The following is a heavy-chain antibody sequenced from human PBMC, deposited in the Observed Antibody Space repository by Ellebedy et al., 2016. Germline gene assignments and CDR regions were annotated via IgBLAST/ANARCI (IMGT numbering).Heavy chain of an antibody. CDR2: IYYSGST. Sequence: SETLSLTXTVSGGSISSYYWSWIRQPPGKGLEWIGYIYYSGSTNYNPSLKSRVTISVDTSKNQFSLKLSSVTAADTAVYYCARDAEGANIFDYWGQGTLVTVSS. D-gene: IGHD1-26*01. CDR1: GGSISSYY. J-gene: IGHJ4*02. V-gene: IGHV4-59*12. CDR3: ARDAEGANIFDY.